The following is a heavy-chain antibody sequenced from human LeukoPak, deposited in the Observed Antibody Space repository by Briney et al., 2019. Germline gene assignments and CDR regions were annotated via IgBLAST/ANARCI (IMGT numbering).Heavy chain of an antibody. J-gene: IGHJ4*02. Sequence: GGSLRLSCAASGFTFSNYWMHWVRQAPGKGLEWVTVISYDGSNKYYGDSVKGRFTISRDNSKNTLYLKMNSLRAEGTAVYYCAKEGSNGDFDYWGQGTLVTVSS. V-gene: IGHV3-30*18. D-gene: IGHD1-26*01. CDR1: GFTFSNYW. CDR3: AKEGSNGDFDY. CDR2: ISYDGSNK.